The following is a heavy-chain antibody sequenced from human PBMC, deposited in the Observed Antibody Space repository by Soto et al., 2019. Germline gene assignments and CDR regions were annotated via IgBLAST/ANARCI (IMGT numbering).Heavy chain of an antibody. CDR1: GGSFSDYY. J-gene: IGHJ4*02. CDR3: ARDGYNYGSFDY. Sequence: PSETLSLTCGVYGGSFSDYYWSWIRQPPGKGLEWIGEINHRGRTNYNPSLKSRVTISVDTPKNQFSLKLSSVTAADTAVYYCARDGYNYGSFDYWGQGTVVTVSS. D-gene: IGHD5-18*01. V-gene: IGHV4-34*01. CDR2: INHRGRT.